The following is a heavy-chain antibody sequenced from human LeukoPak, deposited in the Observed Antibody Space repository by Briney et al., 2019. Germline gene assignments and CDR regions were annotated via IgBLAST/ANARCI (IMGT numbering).Heavy chain of an antibody. V-gene: IGHV4-31*02. CDR3: ARDADYYDSSGSVRAFDI. CDR2: INYSGNT. J-gene: IGHJ3*02. CDR1: GGSISSGGYY. D-gene: IGHD3-22*01. Sequence: SETLSLTWTVSGGSISSGGYYWTWIRQHPGKGLEWIGYINYSGNTYYNPSLKSRVTISVDTSKNQFSLKLSSVTAADTAVYYCARDADYYDSSGSVRAFDIWGQGTMVTVSS.